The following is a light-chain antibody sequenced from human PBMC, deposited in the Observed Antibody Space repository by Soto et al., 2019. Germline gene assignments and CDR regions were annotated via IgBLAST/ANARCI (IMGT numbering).Light chain of an antibody. CDR2: GAS. V-gene: IGKV1-9*01. Sequence: QLTQSPSSLSASIGDRVTITCRASQDISRYLAWYQQRAGKAPKLLFYGASTLQSGVPSRFSGSGSRTEFTLTFSSLQPEDFATYHCQQLQRTPFTFVHGTTVDV. CDR3: QQLQRTPFT. J-gene: IGKJ3*01. CDR1: QDISRY.